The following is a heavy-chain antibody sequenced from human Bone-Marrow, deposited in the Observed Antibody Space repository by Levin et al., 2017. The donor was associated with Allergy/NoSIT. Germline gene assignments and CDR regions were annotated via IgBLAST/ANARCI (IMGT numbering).Heavy chain of an antibody. CDR2: IYYSGNT. V-gene: IGHV4-59*01. CDR1: GRSINSFY. Sequence: PSETLSLTCTVSGRSINSFYWSWIRQSPEKGLEWIGYIYYSGNTNYNPSLKARVKISVDRAKNQFSLKLDSATAADTGIYYCARGPWPPGDFFDYWGQGALVSVSS. D-gene: IGHD3-10*01. CDR3: ARGPWPPGDFFDY. J-gene: IGHJ4*02.